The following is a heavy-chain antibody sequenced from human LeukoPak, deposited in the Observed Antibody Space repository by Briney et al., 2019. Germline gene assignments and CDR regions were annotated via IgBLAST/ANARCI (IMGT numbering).Heavy chain of an antibody. V-gene: IGHV4-59*12. D-gene: IGHD6-13*01. J-gene: IGHJ5*02. Sequence: SETLSLTCTVSGGSISSYYWSWIRQPPGKGLEWIGYIYYSGSTNYNPSLKSRVTMSVDTSKNQFSLKLSSVTAADTAVYYCARVGGSSWFNWFDPWGQGALVTVSS. CDR1: GGSISSYY. CDR3: ARVGGSSWFNWFDP. CDR2: IYYSGST.